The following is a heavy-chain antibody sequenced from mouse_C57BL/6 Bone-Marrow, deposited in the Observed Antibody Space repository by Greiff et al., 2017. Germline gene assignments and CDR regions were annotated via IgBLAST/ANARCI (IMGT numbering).Heavy chain of an antibody. CDR2: IHPNSGST. CDR3: ARSATVGFDY. Sequence: QVQLQQPGAELVKPGASVKLSCKASGYNFTSYWMHWVKQRPGQGLEWIGRIHPNSGSTKYNEKFKGKATLTVDKSSSTAYMQLSSLTSEDSAVYYSARSATVGFDYWGQGTTLTVSS. D-gene: IGHD1-1*01. CDR1: GYNFTSYW. V-gene: IGHV1-64*01. J-gene: IGHJ2*01.